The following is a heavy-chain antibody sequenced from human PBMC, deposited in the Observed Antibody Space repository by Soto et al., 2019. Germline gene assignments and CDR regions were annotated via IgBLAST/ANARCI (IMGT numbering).Heavy chain of an antibody. D-gene: IGHD2-2*02. Sequence: GGSLRLSCAASGFTFSSYSMNWVRQAPGKGLEWVSSISSSSSYIYYADSVKGRFTISRDNAKNSLYLQMNSLRAEDTAVYYCARNCSSTSCYTDFYYYYGMGVWGQGTTVTVSS. J-gene: IGHJ6*02. CDR3: ARNCSSTSCYTDFYYYYGMGV. CDR2: ISSSSSYI. V-gene: IGHV3-21*01. CDR1: GFTFSSYS.